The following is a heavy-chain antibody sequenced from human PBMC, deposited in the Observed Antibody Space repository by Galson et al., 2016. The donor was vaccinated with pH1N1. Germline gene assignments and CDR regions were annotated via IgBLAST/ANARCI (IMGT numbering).Heavy chain of an antibody. CDR3: ATHDFWSDRYFYYRMDV. V-gene: IGHV1-69*13. J-gene: IGHJ6*02. CDR2: IIPISGTT. D-gene: IGHD3-3*01. Sequence: SVKVSCKASGGTFSSYAISWVRQAPGQGLEWMGKIIPISGTTNYAQRLQGRVTLTADESTDTAYMEVSGLRSEDTAVYYCATHDFWSDRYFYYRMDVWGHGATVTVSS. CDR1: GGTFSSYA.